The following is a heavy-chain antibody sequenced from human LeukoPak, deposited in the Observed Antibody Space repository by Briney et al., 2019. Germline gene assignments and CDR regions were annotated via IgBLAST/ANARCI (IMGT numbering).Heavy chain of an antibody. V-gene: IGHV4-4*07. CDR3: ARENSWSDREFDY. D-gene: IGHD1-26*01. J-gene: IGHJ4*02. Sequence: SETLSLTCTVSGGSISSYYWSWIRQPAGKGLEWIGRIYTSGSTNYNASLKSRVSMSVDTSKNQFSLKLSSVTAADTAVFYCARENSWSDREFDYWGQGTLVTVSS. CDR1: GGSISSYY. CDR2: IYTSGST.